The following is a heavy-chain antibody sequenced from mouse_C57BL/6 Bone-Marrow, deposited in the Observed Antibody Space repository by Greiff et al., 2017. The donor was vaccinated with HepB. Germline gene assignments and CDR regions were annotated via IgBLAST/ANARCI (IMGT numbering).Heavy chain of an antibody. Sequence: QVQLKQPGAELVKPGASVKLSCKASGYTFTSYWMHWVKQRPGQGLEWIGMIHPNSGSTNYNEKFKSKATLTVDKSSSTAYMQLSSLTSEDSAVYYCARSWPYYFDYWGQGTTLTVSS. CDR2: IHPNSGST. CDR1: GYTFTSYW. J-gene: IGHJ2*01. V-gene: IGHV1-64*01. CDR3: ARSWPYYFDY.